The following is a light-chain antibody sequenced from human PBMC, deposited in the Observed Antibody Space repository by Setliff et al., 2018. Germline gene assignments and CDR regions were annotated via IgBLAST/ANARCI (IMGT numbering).Light chain of an antibody. CDR1: SSDVGTYNF. Sequence: QSVLTQPAAVSGSPGQSITISCTGTSSDVGTYNFVSWYQQHPAKAPKLLIYEVTKRPSGVSDRFSGSKSGNTASLTISGLQAEDEADYYCLSYTSKTTHALFGGGTKATVL. J-gene: IGLJ2*01. CDR2: EVT. V-gene: IGLV2-14*03. CDR3: LSYTSKTTHAL.